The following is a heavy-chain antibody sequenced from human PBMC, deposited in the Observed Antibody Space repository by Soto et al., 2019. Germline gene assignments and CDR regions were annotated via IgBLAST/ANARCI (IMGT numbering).Heavy chain of an antibody. CDR1: CGSIGSGGYS. CDR2: IYPTGTT. D-gene: IGHD5-18*01. CDR3: ARHSQKSYGLGGFDD. J-gene: IGHJ4*02. V-gene: IGHV4-30-2*06. Sequence: TLSPPWTVSCGSIGSGGYSWSWIRQSPEKGLEWIGCIYPTGTTYYHPSLKSRVTISVDTSRNQFSLNLTYVTAADTAVYYCARHSQKSYGLGGFDDWGQGTLVTVSS.